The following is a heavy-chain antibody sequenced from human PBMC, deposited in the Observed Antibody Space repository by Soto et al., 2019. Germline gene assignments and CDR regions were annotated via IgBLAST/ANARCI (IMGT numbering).Heavy chain of an antibody. CDR2: IYYSGST. D-gene: IGHD3-10*01. CDR3: ARGTMVRGVIGYYYYYMDV. V-gene: IGHV4-59*08. J-gene: IGHJ6*03. CDR1: GGSISSYY. Sequence: LETLSLTCTVSGGSISSYYWSWIRQPPGKGLEWIGYIYYSGSTNYNPSLKSRVTISVDTSKNQFSLKLSSVTAADTAVYYCARGTMVRGVIGYYYYYMDVWGKGTTVTVSS.